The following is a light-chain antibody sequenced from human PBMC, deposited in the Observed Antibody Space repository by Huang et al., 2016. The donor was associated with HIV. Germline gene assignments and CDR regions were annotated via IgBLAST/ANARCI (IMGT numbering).Light chain of an antibody. J-gene: IGKJ3*01. CDR3: QQTYSTLT. CDR1: QSISTY. CDR2: AAS. V-gene: IGKV1-39*01. Sequence: DIQMTQSPSSLSASVGDRVTITCRASQSISTYLNWYQQKPGKAPKLLIYAASTLQSWVPSRFSCSGSGTDFTLTISSLQPEDVATYYCQQTYSTLTFGPGTKVDIK.